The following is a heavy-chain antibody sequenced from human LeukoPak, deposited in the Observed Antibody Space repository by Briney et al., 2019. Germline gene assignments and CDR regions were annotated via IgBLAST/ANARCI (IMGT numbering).Heavy chain of an antibody. V-gene: IGHV1-69*13. CDR2: IIPIFGTA. Sequence: SVKVSCKASGGTFSSYAISWVRQAPGQGLEWMGGIIPIFGTANYAQKFQGRVTITADESTSTAYMELSSLRSEDTAVYYCARGYGDILTGTLREIDYWGQGTLVTVSS. D-gene: IGHD3-9*01. CDR1: GGTFSSYA. J-gene: IGHJ4*02. CDR3: ARGYGDILTGTLREIDY.